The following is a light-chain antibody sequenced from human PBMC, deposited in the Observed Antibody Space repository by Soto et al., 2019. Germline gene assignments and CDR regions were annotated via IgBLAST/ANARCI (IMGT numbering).Light chain of an antibody. J-gene: IGLJ1*01. CDR3: QSYTGRLSGYV. Sequence: QSALTQPASVSGAPGQTVTISCTGSSSNIGAGYDVHWYQQLPGTAPKPLISGHNNRPSGVPNRFSGSKSGTSASLTITGLQAEDEADYYCQSYTGRLSGYVFGTGTKVTVL. CDR2: GHN. V-gene: IGLV1-40*01. CDR1: SSNIGAGYD.